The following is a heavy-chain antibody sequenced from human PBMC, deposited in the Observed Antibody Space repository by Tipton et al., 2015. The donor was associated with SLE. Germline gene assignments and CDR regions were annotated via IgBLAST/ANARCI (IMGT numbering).Heavy chain of an antibody. CDR2: INHSGST. J-gene: IGHJ3*01. D-gene: IGHD5-12*01. Sequence: TLSLTCAVYGGSFSGYYWSWIRQPPGKGLEWIGEINHSGSTNYNPSLKSRVTISIDTSKNQFSLKLSSVTAADTAVYYCAKERGDIVATCGAFDLWGQGTVVIVSS. CDR3: AKERGDIVATCGAFDL. V-gene: IGHV4-34*01. CDR1: GGSFSGYY.